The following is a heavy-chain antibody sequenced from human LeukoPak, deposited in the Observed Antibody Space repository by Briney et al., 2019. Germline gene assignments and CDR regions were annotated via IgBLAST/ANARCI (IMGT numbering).Heavy chain of an antibody. J-gene: IGHJ6*02. CDR3: ARVPYCSDTSCHYYYYYGMVV. CDR2: INHGGST. D-gene: IGHD2-2*01. V-gene: IGHV4-34*01. Sequence: PSETLSLTCAVYGGALSGYYWSWIRQPPGEGLEWVGEINHGGSTNYNPSLKSRATISVDTSKNQFSLKLSSVTAADTAVYYCARVPYCSDTSCHYYYYYGMVVWGQGTTVTVSS. CDR1: GGALSGYY.